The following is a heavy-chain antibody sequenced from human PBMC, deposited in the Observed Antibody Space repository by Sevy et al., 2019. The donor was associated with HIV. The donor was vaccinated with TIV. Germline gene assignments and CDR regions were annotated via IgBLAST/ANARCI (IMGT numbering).Heavy chain of an antibody. J-gene: IGHJ4*02. CDR1: GFTFSTYG. V-gene: IGHV3-33*01. CDR2: IWFDGSNT. D-gene: IGHD4-17*01. Sequence: GSLRLSCAASGFTFSTYGMHWVRQAPGKGPEWVAVIWFDGSNTYYADSVKGRFTISRDIAKNTLHLQMNSLRAEDTAVYYCARDLEFYDYGDYGPAFMPDYWGQGTLVTVSS. CDR3: ARDLEFYDYGDYGPAFMPDY.